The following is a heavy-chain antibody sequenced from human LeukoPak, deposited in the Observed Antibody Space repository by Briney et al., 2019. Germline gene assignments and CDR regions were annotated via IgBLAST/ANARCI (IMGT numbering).Heavy chain of an antibody. V-gene: IGHV4-59*08. CDR3: ARHGEYYYDSSGGYWYFDL. CDR1: GGSISSYY. J-gene: IGHJ2*01. Sequence: SETLSLTCTVSGGSISSYYWNWIRQPPGKGLEWIGYIYYSGSTNYNPSLKSRVTISVDTSKNQFSLKLSSVTAADTAVYYCARHGEYYYDSSGGYWYFDLWGRGTLVTVSS. CDR2: IYYSGST. D-gene: IGHD3-22*01.